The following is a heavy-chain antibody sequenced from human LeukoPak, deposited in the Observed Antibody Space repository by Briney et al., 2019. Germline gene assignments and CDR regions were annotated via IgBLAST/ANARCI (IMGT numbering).Heavy chain of an antibody. V-gene: IGHV4-39*07. J-gene: IGHJ3*02. CDR3: ARRDFWSGYYAFDI. D-gene: IGHD3-3*01. CDR2: IYYSGST. Sequence: ESSETLSLTCTVSGGSISSSSYYWGWIRQPPGKGLEWIGSIYYSGSTYYNPSLKSRVTISVDTSKNQFSLKLSSVTAADTAVYYCARRDFWSGYYAFDIWGQGTMVTVSS. CDR1: GGSISSSSYY.